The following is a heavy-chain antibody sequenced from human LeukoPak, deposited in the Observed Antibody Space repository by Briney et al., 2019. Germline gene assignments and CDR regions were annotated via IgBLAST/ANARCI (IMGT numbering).Heavy chain of an antibody. CDR1: GYTFIGYY. CDR3: ARVGGYNSNFGMDV. J-gene: IGHJ6*02. V-gene: IGHV1-2*02. D-gene: IGHD5-24*01. CDR2: INANTGGT. Sequence: ASVKVSCKASGYTFIGYYMHWVRQAPGQGLDWMGWINANTGGTNYAQKFHGRVTMTRDTSIGTAYMDLSRLQSDDTAIYYCARVGGYNSNFGMDVWGQGTTVIVSS.